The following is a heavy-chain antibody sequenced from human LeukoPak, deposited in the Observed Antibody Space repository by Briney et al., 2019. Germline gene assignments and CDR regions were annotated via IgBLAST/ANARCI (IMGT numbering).Heavy chain of an antibody. CDR3: TTSVLRYFDWLHNWFDP. D-gene: IGHD3-9*01. V-gene: IGHV3-15*01. CDR1: GYTFTSYG. CDR2: IKSKTDGGTT. Sequence: GRSLRLSCAASGYTFTSYGMHWVRQAPGKGLEWVGRIKSKTDGGTTDYAAPVKGRFTISRDDSKNTLYLKMNSLKTEDTAVYYCTTSVLRYFDWLHNWFDPWGQGTLVTVSS. J-gene: IGHJ5*02.